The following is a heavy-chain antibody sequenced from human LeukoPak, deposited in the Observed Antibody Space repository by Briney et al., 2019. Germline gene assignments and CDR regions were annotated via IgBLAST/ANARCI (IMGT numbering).Heavy chain of an antibody. CDR3: ARSYDYLWGRHRYTPTFDS. CDR2: IYTSGST. CDR1: GGSISSGSYY. J-gene: IGHJ4*02. Sequence: SGTLSLTCTVSGGSISSGSYYWSWIRQPAGKGLEWIGRIYTSGSTNYNPSLKSRVTMSVDTSRNQFSLRLSSVTAADTAVYYCARSYDYLWGRHRYTPTFDSWGQGTLVTVSS. V-gene: IGHV4-61*02. D-gene: IGHD3-16*02.